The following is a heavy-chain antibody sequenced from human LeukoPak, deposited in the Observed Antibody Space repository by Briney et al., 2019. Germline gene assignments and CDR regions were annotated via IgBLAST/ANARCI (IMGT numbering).Heavy chain of an antibody. Sequence: GGSLRLSCAASGFTFDDYAMHWVRQAPGKGLEWVSGISWNSGSIGYADSVKGRFTISRDNAKNSPYLQMNSLRAEDTALYYCAKGRKWLLLPYFDYWGQGTLVTVSS. CDR1: GFTFDDYA. J-gene: IGHJ4*02. CDR2: ISWNSGSI. CDR3: AKGRKWLLLPYFDY. D-gene: IGHD3-22*01. V-gene: IGHV3-9*01.